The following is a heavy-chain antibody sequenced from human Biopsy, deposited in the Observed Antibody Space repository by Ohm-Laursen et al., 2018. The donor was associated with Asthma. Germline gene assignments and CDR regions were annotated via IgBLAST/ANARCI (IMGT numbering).Heavy chain of an antibody. CDR1: GFIFSNYG. J-gene: IGHJ4*01. CDR2: ISHDGNHK. V-gene: IGHV3-30*18. CDR3: AKSADYYDSTDYLDF. D-gene: IGHD3-22*01. Sequence: SLRLSCAASGFIFSNYGMHWVRQAPGKGLEWVAVISHDGNHKFYEDSVKGRFTISRDNSKNTLYLQMQSLRPEDTAFYYCAKSADYYDSTDYLDFWGRGTLVTVSS.